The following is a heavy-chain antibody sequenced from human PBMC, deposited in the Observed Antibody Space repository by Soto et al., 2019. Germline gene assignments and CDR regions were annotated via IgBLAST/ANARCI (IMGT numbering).Heavy chain of an antibody. CDR1: GDNVSSNSAA. V-gene: IGHV6-1*01. Sequence: SQTLSLTCAISGDNVSSNSAAWNWIRQSPSRDLEWLGRAYYRSKWNTDYAVSVNSRITISPDTSKNQFSLQLKSVTPEDTGVYYCARDYYDSRGYFDCWGQGNFVAVSS. CDR3: ARDYYDSRGYFDC. D-gene: IGHD3-22*01. J-gene: IGHJ4*02. CDR2: AYYRSKWNT.